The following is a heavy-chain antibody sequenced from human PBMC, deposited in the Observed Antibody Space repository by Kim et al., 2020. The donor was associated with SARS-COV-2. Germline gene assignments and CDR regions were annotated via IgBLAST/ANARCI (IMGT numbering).Heavy chain of an antibody. CDR3: ARGGGYDFWSGYVHY. CDR1: GFTFSSYS. D-gene: IGHD3-3*01. J-gene: IGHJ4*02. V-gene: IGHV3-21*01. Sequence: GGSLRLSCAASGFTFSSYSMNWVRQAPGKGLEWVSSISSSSSYIYYADSVKGRFTISRDNAKNSLYLQMNSLRAEDTAVYYCARGGGYDFWSGYVHYWGQGTLVTVSS. CDR2: ISSSSSYI.